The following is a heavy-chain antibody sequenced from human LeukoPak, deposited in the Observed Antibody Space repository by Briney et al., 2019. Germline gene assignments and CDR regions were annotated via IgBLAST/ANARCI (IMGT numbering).Heavy chain of an antibody. CDR3: ARGYLHYYESSGYYLGYYYYMDV. Sequence: ASVKVSCKASRYTFTSSGISWVRHAPGQGLEWRGWISAYNGNTNYAQKLQGRVTMTTDTSTSTAYMELRSLRSDDTAVYYCARGYLHYYESSGYYLGYYYYMDVWGKGTTVTVSS. D-gene: IGHD3-22*01. CDR2: ISAYNGNT. V-gene: IGHV1-18*01. J-gene: IGHJ6*03. CDR1: RYTFTSSG.